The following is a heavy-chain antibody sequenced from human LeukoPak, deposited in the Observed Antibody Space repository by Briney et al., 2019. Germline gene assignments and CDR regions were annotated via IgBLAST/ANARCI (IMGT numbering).Heavy chain of an antibody. CDR2: ISYDGSNK. J-gene: IGHJ5*02. V-gene: IGHV3-30*03. Sequence: PGGSLRLSCAASGFTFSGYGMHWVRQAPGKGLEWVAVISYDGSNKYYADSVKGRFTISRDNSKNTLYLQMNSLRAEDTAVYYCVYLRWFDPWGQGTLVTVSS. D-gene: IGHD3-10*01. CDR3: VYLRWFDP. CDR1: GFTFSGYG.